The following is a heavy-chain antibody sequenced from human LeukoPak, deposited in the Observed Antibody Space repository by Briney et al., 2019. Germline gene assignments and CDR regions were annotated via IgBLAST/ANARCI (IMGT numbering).Heavy chain of an antibody. CDR1: GFTFNNYD. D-gene: IGHD6-19*01. V-gene: IGHV3-13*05. Sequence: GGSLRLSFAASGFTFNNYDTHWVRQVIGKGLEWVSAVDSAGAPYYAGSVKGRFTISRENAKKSLYLQMDSLGAGDTAVYYCVKEALTVAGNWHFDLWGRGTLVTVSS. CDR3: VKEALTVAGNWHFDL. J-gene: IGHJ2*01. CDR2: VDSAGAP.